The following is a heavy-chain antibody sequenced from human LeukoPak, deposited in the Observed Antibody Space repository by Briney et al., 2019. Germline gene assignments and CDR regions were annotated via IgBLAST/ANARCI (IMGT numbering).Heavy chain of an antibody. CDR3: ARVAARGDLPLWFDP. CDR2: INTSGGST. D-gene: IGHD3-10*01. CDR1: GYTFTSYY. J-gene: IGHJ5*02. Sequence: GASVKVSCKASGYTFTSYYMHWVRQAPGQELEWMGIINTSGGSTSYAQKFQGRVTMTRDMSTSTVYMELSSLRSEDTAVYYCARVAARGDLPLWFDPWGQGTLVTVSS. V-gene: IGHV1-46*01.